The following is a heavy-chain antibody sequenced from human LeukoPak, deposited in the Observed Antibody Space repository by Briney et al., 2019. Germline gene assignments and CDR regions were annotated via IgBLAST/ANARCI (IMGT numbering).Heavy chain of an antibody. V-gene: IGHV1-2*02. CDR2: INPNSGAT. Sequence: GASVTVSCKASGYTFTAFYMHWVRQAPGQGLEWMGWINPNSGATNYAQKFQGRVTMTRDTSISTAYMELSRLRSDDTAVYYCARAHLIAAAGYNWFDPWGQGTLVTVSS. J-gene: IGHJ5*02. D-gene: IGHD6-13*01. CDR3: ARAHLIAAAGYNWFDP. CDR1: GYTFTAFY.